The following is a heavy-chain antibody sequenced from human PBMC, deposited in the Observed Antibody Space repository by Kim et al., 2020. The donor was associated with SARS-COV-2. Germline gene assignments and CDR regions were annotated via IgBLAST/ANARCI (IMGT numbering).Heavy chain of an antibody. CDR2: IYYTRNS. V-gene: IGHV4-59*08. J-gene: IGHJ6*02. D-gene: IGHD3-9*01. Sequence: SETLSLTCTVSGGSMSRYYWNWIRQPPGKGLEWIGYIYYTRNSDYNPALKSRVTISVDTSKNQFSLNLSSVTAADTAGYYCATFERGYSFGMDVWGQGTTVTVSS. CDR1: GGSMSRYY. CDR3: ATFERGYSFGMDV.